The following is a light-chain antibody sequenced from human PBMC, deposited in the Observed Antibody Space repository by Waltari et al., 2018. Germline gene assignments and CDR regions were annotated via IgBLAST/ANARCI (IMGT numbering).Light chain of an antibody. Sequence: QLVLTQSPSASASLGASVKLTCTLSSGHSNYAIAWHQQLPEKGPRCLMKLNSDGSHNTGDGVPDRFAGSSSWAERYLTISSLQSEDEADYYCQTLGTGIVIFGGGTRLTVL. CDR1: SGHSNYA. CDR3: QTLGTGIVI. CDR2: LNSDGSH. V-gene: IGLV4-69*01. J-gene: IGLJ2*01.